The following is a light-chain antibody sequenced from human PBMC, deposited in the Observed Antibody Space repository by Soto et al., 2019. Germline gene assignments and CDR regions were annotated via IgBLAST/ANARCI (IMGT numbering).Light chain of an antibody. V-gene: IGLV2-23*02. CDR3: CSFARSRIL. J-gene: IGLJ1*01. CDR2: EVS. CDR1: SSDVGSYNL. Sequence: QSALTQPASLSGSPGQSITISCTGTSSDVGSYNLVSWYQQHPGKAPKLMIYEVSERPAGVSTRFSGSKSGNTASLRISGLQAEDEADYYCCSFARSRILFGTGTKVTVL.